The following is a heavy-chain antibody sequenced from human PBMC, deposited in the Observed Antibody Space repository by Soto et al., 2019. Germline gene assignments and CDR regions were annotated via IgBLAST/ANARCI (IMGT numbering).Heavy chain of an antibody. CDR2: IYYSGST. CDR3: ARARYNGYDLPYYFDY. Sequence: SETLSLTCTVSGVNIISSSYYWGWIRQPPGKGLEWIGSIYYSGSTYYNPSLKSRVTISVDTSKNQFSLKLTSVTVADTAVYFCARARYNGYDLPYYFDYWGLGTLVTVSS. J-gene: IGHJ4*02. V-gene: IGHV4-39*01. CDR1: GVNIISSSYY. D-gene: IGHD5-12*01.